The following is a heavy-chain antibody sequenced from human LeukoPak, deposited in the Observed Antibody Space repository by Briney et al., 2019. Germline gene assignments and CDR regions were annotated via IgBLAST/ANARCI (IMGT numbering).Heavy chain of an antibody. V-gene: IGHV3-53*01. Sequence: SXRLSCAASGFTVSSNYMSWVRQAPGKGLEWVSVIYSGGSTYYADSVKGRFTISRDNSKNTLYLQMNSLRAEDTAVYYCARVGFYYGMDVWGQGTTVTVSS. CDR1: GFTVSSNY. CDR3: ARVGFYYGMDV. CDR2: IYSGGST. D-gene: IGHD2-15*01. J-gene: IGHJ6*02.